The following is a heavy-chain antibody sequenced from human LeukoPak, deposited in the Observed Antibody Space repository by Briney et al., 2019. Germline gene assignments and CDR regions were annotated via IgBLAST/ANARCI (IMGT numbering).Heavy chain of an antibody. D-gene: IGHD6-13*01. CDR1: GFTFSSYW. J-gene: IGHJ6*03. V-gene: IGHV3-7*01. Sequence: GGSLRLSCAASGFTFSSYWMSWVRQAPGKGLEWVANIKQDGSEKYYVDSVKGRFTISRDNAKNSLYLQMNSLRAEDTAVYYCARVPGSSSWYLLYHYYYYMDVWGKGTTVTVSS. CDR3: ARVPGSSSWYLLYHYYYYMDV. CDR2: IKQDGSEK.